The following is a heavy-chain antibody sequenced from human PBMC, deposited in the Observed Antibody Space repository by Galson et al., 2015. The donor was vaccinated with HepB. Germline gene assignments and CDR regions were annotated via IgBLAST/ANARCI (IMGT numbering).Heavy chain of an antibody. CDR1: GFTFSSHY. Sequence: SLRLSCATSGFTFSSHYMHWVRQAPGRGLEWVASISPDGNNEFYADSVQGRLSTSRDNSESTVYLQMNSLRPDDTAVYYCARDLSGSWTFDHWGQGTLVTVSS. D-gene: IGHD3-10*01. CDR3: ARDLSGSWTFDH. CDR2: ISPDGNNE. J-gene: IGHJ4*02. V-gene: IGHV3-30-3*01.